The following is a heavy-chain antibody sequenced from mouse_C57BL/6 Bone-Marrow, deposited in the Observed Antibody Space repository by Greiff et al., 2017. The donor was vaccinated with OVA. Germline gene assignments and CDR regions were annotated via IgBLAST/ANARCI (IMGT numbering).Heavy chain of an antibody. D-gene: IGHD1-1*01. J-gene: IGHJ1*03. CDR1: GYSFTDYN. Sequence: VQLQQSGPELVKPGASVKISCKASGYSFTDYNMNWVKQSNGKSLEWIGVLNPNYGTTSYNQKFKGKAKLTVDQSSSTAYMQLNSLTSEDSAVYYCAFYYGSSYRYFDVWGTGTTVTVSS. CDR3: AFYYGSSYRYFDV. V-gene: IGHV1-39*01. CDR2: LNPNYGTT.